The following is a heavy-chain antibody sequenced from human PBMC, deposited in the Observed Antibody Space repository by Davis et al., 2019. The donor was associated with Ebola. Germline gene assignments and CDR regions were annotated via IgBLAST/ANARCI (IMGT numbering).Heavy chain of an antibody. CDR1: GFTFSSYW. CDR3: ANLDYGDNSGFDY. J-gene: IGHJ4*02. Sequence: GESLKISCAASGFTFSSYWMHWVRQAPGKGLVWVSRINSDGSSTSYADSVKGRFTISRDNAKNTLYLQMNSLRAEDTAVYYCANLDYGDNSGFDYWGQGTLVTVSS. V-gene: IGHV3-74*01. D-gene: IGHD4-23*01. CDR2: INSDGSST.